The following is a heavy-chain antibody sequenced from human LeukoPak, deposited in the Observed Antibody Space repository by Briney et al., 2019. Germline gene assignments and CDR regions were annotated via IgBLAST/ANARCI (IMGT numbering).Heavy chain of an antibody. CDR3: ARLIGELWFGDYYYYYMDV. CDR2: IYHSGST. CDR1: GGSISSSNW. V-gene: IGHV4-4*02. Sequence: SETLSLTCAVSGGSISSSNWWSWVRQPPGKGLEWIGEIYHSGSTNYNPSLKSRVTISVDTSKNQFSLKLSSVTAADTAVYYCARLIGELWFGDYYYYYMDVWGKGTTVTISS. J-gene: IGHJ6*03. D-gene: IGHD3-10*01.